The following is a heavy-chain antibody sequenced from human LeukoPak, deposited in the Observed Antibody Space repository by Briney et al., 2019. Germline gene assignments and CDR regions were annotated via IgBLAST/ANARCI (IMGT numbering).Heavy chain of an antibody. J-gene: IGHJ3*02. CDR1: GFTFSSYA. CDR2: ISGSGGST. V-gene: IGHV3-23*01. D-gene: IGHD3-22*01. Sequence: GGSLRLSCAASGFTFSSYAMSWVRQAPGKGLEWVSAISGSGGSTYYADSVKGRFTISRDNSKNTLYLQMNSLRAEDTAVYYYAISDYYDSSGYYYGAFDIWGQGTMVTVSS. CDR3: AISDYYDSSGYYYGAFDI.